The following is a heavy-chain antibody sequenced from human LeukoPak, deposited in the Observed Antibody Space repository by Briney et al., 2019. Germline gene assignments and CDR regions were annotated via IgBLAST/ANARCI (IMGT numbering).Heavy chain of an antibody. V-gene: IGHV1-8*01. CDR1: GYSFTSYD. D-gene: IGHD6-13*01. CDR2: MNPNSGNT. J-gene: IGHJ4*02. Sequence: ASVKVPCRASGYSFTSYDINWVRQATARGREWMGWMNPNSGNTGHAHKFQDRVTMTRNTTISTAYMQLSSLKSADAAVYYCARGYSRSGQSNVYFDYWGQGTLVTVSS. CDR3: ARGYSRSGQSNVYFDY.